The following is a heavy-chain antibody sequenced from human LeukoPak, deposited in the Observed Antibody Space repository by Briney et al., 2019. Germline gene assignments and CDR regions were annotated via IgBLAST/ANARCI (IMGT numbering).Heavy chain of an antibody. V-gene: IGHV3-53*01. Sequence: GGSLILSCAASGFTVISNYMSWVRQTPGRSLEWVAFIYSSGSTYYAESAEGRFTISRDSSKNTLYLEMTSLRVEDTAVYYCTRAEFSNSFDDWGQGTLVIVSS. CDR2: IYSSGST. CDR1: GFTVISNY. J-gene: IGHJ4*02. D-gene: IGHD6-6*01. CDR3: TRAEFSNSFDD.